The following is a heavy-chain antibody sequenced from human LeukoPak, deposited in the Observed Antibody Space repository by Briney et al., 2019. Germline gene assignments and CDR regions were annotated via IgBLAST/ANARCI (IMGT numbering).Heavy chain of an antibody. CDR3: ARAERLRLGELSPLDY. Sequence: XSMNWVRQAPGKGLEWVSYISSSSSTIYYPDSVKGRFTISRDNAKISLYLQMNSLRAEDTAVYYCARAERLRLGELSPLDYWGQGTLVTVSS. CDR2: ISSSSSTI. D-gene: IGHD3-16*02. CDR1: XS. V-gene: IGHV3-48*01. J-gene: IGHJ4*02.